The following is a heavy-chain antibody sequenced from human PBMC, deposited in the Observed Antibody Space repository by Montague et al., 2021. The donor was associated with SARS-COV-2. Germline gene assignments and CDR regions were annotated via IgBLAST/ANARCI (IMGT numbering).Heavy chain of an antibody. D-gene: IGHD6-19*01. CDR3: ARQLRVSRTWLVGDCNLNGFDV. V-gene: IGHV4-59*08. J-gene: IGHJ6*02. CDR1: GGSISNYH. CDR2: IYYSGNT. Sequence: SETLSLTCTVSGGSISNYHWNWIRQPPGKGLEWIAYIYYSGNTNYNPSLQSRVTISVDTSRNQFSLRLTSVTAADTAVYYCARQLRVSRTWLVGDCNLNGFDVWGQGTTVTVSS.